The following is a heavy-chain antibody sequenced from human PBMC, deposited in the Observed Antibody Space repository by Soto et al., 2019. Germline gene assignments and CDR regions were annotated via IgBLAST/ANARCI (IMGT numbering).Heavy chain of an antibody. Sequence: GASVKVSCKASGYTFTSYDIYWVRQATGQGLEWMGWMNPNTGNSAYAQKFQGRVTVTSDTSINTVHMELSSLRSEDTAVYYCARRAETNGWNGLGADKHYFDFWGQGTLVTVSS. D-gene: IGHD1-1*01. CDR3: ARRAETNGWNGLGADKHYFDF. V-gene: IGHV1-8*01. CDR2: MNPNTGNS. CDR1: GYTFTSYD. J-gene: IGHJ4*02.